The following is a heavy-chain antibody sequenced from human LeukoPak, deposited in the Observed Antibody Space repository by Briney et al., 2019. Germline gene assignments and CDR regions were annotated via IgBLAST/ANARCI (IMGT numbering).Heavy chain of an antibody. CDR1: GGSISDFY. Sequence: SETLSLTCTVSGGSISDFYWSWIRQPPGKGLEWIGYIFYSGSTKYNPSLKSRVTISVDTSKNQFSLMLSSVTAADTAVYYCARQSYDSSGYFLKPFDYWGQGTLATVSS. CDR2: IFYSGST. V-gene: IGHV4-59*08. J-gene: IGHJ4*02. CDR3: ARQSYDSSGYFLKPFDY. D-gene: IGHD3-22*01.